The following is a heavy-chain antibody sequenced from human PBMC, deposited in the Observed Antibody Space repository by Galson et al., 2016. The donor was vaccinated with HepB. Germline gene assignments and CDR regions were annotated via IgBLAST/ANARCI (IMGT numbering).Heavy chain of an antibody. J-gene: IGHJ4*02. Sequence: AVKVSCKASGYTFPTYGISWMRQPPRQGLERLGWVRANRSNTNNAQKFQGRVTMTTDTSSSTDYMVLRSLISDDTAVYYCARDVQLRFDYWGQGTLVTVSS. V-gene: IGHV1-18*04. CDR1: GYTFPTYG. D-gene: IGHD1-1*01. CDR3: ARDVQLRFDY. CDR2: VRANRSNT.